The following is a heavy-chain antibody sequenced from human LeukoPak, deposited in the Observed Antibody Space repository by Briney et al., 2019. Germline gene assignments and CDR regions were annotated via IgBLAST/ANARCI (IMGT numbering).Heavy chain of an antibody. CDR1: GFTFSSYA. D-gene: IGHD2-2*01. J-gene: IGHJ4*02. CDR3: TKDHTLYCSSTSCYAPSFDY. Sequence: PGGSLRLSCAASGFTFSSYAMSWVRQAPGKGLEWVSGISGSGGSTYYADSVKGRFTISRDNSKNTLYLQMNSLRAEDTAAYYCTKDHTLYCSSTSCYAPSFDYWGQGTLVTVSS. CDR2: ISGSGGST. V-gene: IGHV3-23*01.